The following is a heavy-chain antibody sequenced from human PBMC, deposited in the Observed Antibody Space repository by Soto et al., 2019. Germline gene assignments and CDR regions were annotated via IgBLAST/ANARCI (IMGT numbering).Heavy chain of an antibody. CDR3: ARDGSTVETAIIRQYYYGMAV. Sequence: QVQLVQSGAEVRKPGSSVKVSCKVSGDSFISYAIRWVRQAPGQGLEWMGGIIPIFGSGNYAQRFRGRVAITAADSTSTCHMELSGLRSEDTAVYACARDGSTVETAIIRQYYYGMAVWGQGTTVTV. J-gene: IGHJ6*02. V-gene: IGHV1-69*12. D-gene: IGHD5-18*01. CDR2: IIPIFGSG. CDR1: GDSFISYA.